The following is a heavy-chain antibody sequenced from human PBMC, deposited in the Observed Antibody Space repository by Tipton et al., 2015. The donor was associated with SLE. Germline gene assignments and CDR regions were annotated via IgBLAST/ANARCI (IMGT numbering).Heavy chain of an antibody. Sequence: TLSLTCTVSDDSFTRHYWSWIRQPPGKGLEWIGCIYHRGDTAYNTFLKSRVTMSVDTSKKQVSLKLSSVTAADTAVYYCARDQEMTSGENRFDPWGQGTLVTVSS. V-gene: IGHV4-59*11. J-gene: IGHJ5*02. CDR3: ARDQEMTSGENRFDP. D-gene: IGHD5-24*01. CDR1: DDSFTRHY. CDR2: IYHRGDT.